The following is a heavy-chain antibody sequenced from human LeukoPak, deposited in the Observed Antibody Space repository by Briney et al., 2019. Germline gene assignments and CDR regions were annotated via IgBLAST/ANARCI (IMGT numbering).Heavy chain of an antibody. CDR2: IIPIFGTA. D-gene: IGHD3-22*01. Sequence: SVKVSCKASGGTFSSYAISWVRQAPGQGLEWMGGIIPIFGTANYAQKFQGRVTITADKSTSTAYMELSSLRSEDTAVYYCARAYYYDSSGYYYSSHAFDIWGQGTMVTVSS. CDR1: GGTFSSYA. V-gene: IGHV1-69*06. J-gene: IGHJ3*02. CDR3: ARAYYYDSSGYYYSSHAFDI.